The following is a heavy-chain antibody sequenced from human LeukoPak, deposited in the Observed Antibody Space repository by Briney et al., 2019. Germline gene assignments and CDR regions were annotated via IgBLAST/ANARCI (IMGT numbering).Heavy chain of an antibody. CDR2: IYYSGST. CDR1: GDSISSYY. Sequence: PSQTLSLTCTVSGDSISSYYWSWIRQPPGKGLEWTGYIYYSGSTNYSPSLKSQVTISVDTSKNQLSLTLSSVTAADRAVYYWARRLASVATAGYWFDPWGQGTLVTVSS. V-gene: IGHV4-59*01. D-gene: IGHD6-13*01. J-gene: IGHJ5*02. CDR3: ARRLASVATAGYWFDP.